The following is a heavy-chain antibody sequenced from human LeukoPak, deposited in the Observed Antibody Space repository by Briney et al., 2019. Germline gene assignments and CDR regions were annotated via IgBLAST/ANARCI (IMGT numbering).Heavy chain of an antibody. V-gene: IGHV3-23*01. J-gene: IGHJ3*01. CDR2: IRGSGLTT. D-gene: IGHD4-17*01. CDR3: ARDPNGDYIGAFDF. Sequence: GGSLRLSCAASGFTFSNCASIWVRQGPVKGLEWVSAIRGSGLTTFYADSVKGRFTISRDNSKNTLYLQMNSLRAEDTAVYYCARDPNGDYIGAFDFWGQGTKVTVSS. CDR1: GFTFSNCA.